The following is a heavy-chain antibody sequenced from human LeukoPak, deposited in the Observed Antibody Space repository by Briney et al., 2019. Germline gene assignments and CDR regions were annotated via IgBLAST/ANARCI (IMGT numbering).Heavy chain of an antibody. J-gene: IGHJ4*02. CDR2: ISGSGGST. V-gene: IGHV3-23*01. D-gene: IGHD3-22*01. Sequence: PGGSLRLSCAASGFTFSSYAMSWVRQAPGKGLEWVSAISGSGGSTYYADSVKGRFTISRDNSKNTLYLQMNSLRAEDTAVYYCAKDYYDSSGYYSLTSYWGQGTLVTVSS. CDR1: GFTFSSYA. CDR3: AKDYYDSSGYYSLTSY.